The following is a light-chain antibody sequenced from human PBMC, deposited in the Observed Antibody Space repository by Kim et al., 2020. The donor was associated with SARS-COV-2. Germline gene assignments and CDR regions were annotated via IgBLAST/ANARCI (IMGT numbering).Light chain of an antibody. Sequence: LSPAERATLACRASKSVSSTFAWCQQKPGQAPSLLIYGATTRATGIPASFSGTGSGTEFTLTISSLQSEDFAVYYCQQYNDWPVTFGQGTKVDIK. J-gene: IGKJ1*01. CDR1: KSVSST. CDR2: GAT. V-gene: IGKV3-15*01. CDR3: QQYNDWPVT.